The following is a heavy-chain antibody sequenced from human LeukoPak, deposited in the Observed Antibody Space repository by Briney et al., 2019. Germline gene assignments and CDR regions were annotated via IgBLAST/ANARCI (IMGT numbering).Heavy chain of an antibody. V-gene: IGHV1-8*01. CDR2: MNPNSGNT. CDR3: ARGNPPHRARYYYYGMDV. Sequence: GASVKVSCKASGYTFTSYDINWVRQATGQGLEWMGWMNPNSGNTGYAQKFQGRVTMTRNTSISTAYMELSSLRSEDTDVYYCARGNPPHRARYYYYGMDVWGQGTTVSVSS. D-gene: IGHD3-10*01. CDR1: GYTFTSYD. J-gene: IGHJ6*02.